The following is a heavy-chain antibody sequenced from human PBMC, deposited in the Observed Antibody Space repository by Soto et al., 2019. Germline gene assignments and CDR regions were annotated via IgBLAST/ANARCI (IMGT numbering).Heavy chain of an antibody. CDR1: GGTFSSYA. CDR3: ARDSGIAAAGTTDNLFEP. V-gene: IGHV1-18*01. Sequence: GASVKVSCKASGGTFSSYAISWVRQAPGQGLEWMGWISAYNGNTNYAQKLQGRVTMTTDTSTSTAYMELRSLRSDDTAVYYCARDSGIAAAGTTDNLFEPWGEGTLVIVSS. J-gene: IGHJ5*02. D-gene: IGHD6-13*01. CDR2: ISAYNGNT.